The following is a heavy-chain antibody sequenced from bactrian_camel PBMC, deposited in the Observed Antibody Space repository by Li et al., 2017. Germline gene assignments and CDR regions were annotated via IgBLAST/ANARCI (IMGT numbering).Heavy chain of an antibody. D-gene: IGHD4*01. CDR1: GDTNKNNYC. V-gene: IGHV3S63*01. CDR2: IDTDGTT. Sequence: HVQLVESGGGSVQTGGSLRLSCVAFGDTNKNNYCMGWFRQAPGKEREAVASIDTDGTTRYAVSVKGRFTVSKDNAKNTLYLQMNNLTLEDTAMYHCAADGGRSRCYYTIYEGGIEYSTYGLGTQVTVS. J-gene: IGHJ4*01.